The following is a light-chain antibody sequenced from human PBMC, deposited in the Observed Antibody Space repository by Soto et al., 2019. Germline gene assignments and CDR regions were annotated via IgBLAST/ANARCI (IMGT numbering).Light chain of an antibody. CDR1: SSDVGGYNY. V-gene: IGLV2-14*01. CDR2: EVS. CDR3: SSYTSSSKRV. J-gene: IGLJ3*02. Sequence: QSALTQPASVSGSPGQSITISCTGTSSDVGGYNYVSWYQQHPGKAPKLMIYEVSNRPSGVSNRFSGSKSGNTASLTISGLQAEDEADYYCSSYTSSSKRVFGGGTQLTVL.